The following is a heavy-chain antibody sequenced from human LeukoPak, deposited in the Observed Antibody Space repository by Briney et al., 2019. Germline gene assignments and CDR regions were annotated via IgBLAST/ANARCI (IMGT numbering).Heavy chain of an antibody. CDR3: AKDSVDIVVVPAATAEAFDI. CDR1: GFTFSSYA. CDR2: ISGSGGST. V-gene: IGHV3-23*01. D-gene: IGHD2-2*03. Sequence: GGSLRLSCAASGFTFSSYAMSWVRQAPGKGLEWVSAISGSGGSTYYADSVKGRFTISRDNSKNTLYLQMNSLRAEDTAVYYCAKDSVDIVVVPAATAEAFDIWGQGTMVTVSS. J-gene: IGHJ3*02.